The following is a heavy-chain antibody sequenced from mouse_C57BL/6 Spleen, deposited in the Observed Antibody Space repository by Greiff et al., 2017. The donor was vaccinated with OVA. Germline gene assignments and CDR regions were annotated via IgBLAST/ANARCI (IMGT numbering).Heavy chain of an antibody. CDR3: ARSPDWYVDV. J-gene: IGHJ1*03. CDR1: GFTFTDYY. Sequence: EVMLVESGGGLVQPGGSLSLSCAASGFTFTDYYMSWVRQPPGKALEWLGFIRNKANGYTTEYSASVKGRFTISRDNSQSILYLQMNALRAEDSVTYYCARSPDWYVDVWGTGTTVTVSA. V-gene: IGHV7-3*01. CDR2: IRNKANGYTT.